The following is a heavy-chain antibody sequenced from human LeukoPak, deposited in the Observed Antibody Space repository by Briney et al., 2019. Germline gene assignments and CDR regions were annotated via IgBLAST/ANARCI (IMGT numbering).Heavy chain of an antibody. CDR2: ISSSSDYI. J-gene: IGHJ6*03. CDR1: GFTFSSYN. V-gene: IGHV3-21*01. D-gene: IGHD3-22*01. Sequence: GGSLRLSCAASGFTFSSYNMNWVRQAPGKGLEWVSSISSSSDYIYYADSVKGRFTISRDNSKNTVYLQVDSLRSEDTAVYFCATSRITMIGDYMDFWGRGTAVTVSS. CDR3: ATSRITMIGDYMDF.